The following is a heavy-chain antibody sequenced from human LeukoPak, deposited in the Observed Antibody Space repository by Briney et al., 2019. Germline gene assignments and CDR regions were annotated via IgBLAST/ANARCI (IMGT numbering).Heavy chain of an antibody. CDR3: AKRGGMYPAHYFDY. V-gene: IGHV3-23*01. D-gene: IGHD3-16*01. CDR1: GFTFSSYG. CDR2: ISGSGGST. J-gene: IGHJ4*02. Sequence: GGSLRLSCAASGFTFSSYGMSWVRQAPGKGLEWVSAISGSGGSTYYADSVKGRFTISRDNSKNTLYLQMNSLRAEDTAVYYCAKRGGMYPAHYFDYWGQGTLFTVSS.